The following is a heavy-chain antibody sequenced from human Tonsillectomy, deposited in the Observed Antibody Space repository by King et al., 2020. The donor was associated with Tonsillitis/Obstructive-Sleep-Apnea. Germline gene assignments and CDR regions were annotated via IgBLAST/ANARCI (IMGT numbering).Heavy chain of an antibody. Sequence: VQLVESGGGVVQPGRSLRLSCAASGFTFSNYGTHWVRQAPGKGLEWVALIWSDGSNKYYSDSVKGPFTISRDNSKNTLYLQMNSLRAEDTAVYYCARTPDPLTSSTLDYWGQGILVTVSS. D-gene: IGHD6-6*01. J-gene: IGHJ4*02. CDR2: IWSDGSNK. CDR3: ARTPDPLTSSTLDY. CDR1: GFTFSNYG. V-gene: IGHV3-33*01.